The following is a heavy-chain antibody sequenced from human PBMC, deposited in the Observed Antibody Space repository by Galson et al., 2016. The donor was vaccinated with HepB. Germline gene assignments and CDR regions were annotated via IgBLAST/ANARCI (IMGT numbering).Heavy chain of an antibody. CDR3: LIDPRGTQWLVARDPSDI. Sequence: SLRLSCAASGFTFSTFAMTWVRQAPGTGLEWVSSVTSTGDLTYYAASVKGRFTISRDNSKNTPFLQMNNLRAEDTALYYCLIDPRGTQWLVARDPSDIWGQGTLVTVSS. CDR1: GFTFSTFA. V-gene: IGHV3-23*01. D-gene: IGHD5-18*01. J-gene: IGHJ3*02. CDR2: VTSTGDLT.